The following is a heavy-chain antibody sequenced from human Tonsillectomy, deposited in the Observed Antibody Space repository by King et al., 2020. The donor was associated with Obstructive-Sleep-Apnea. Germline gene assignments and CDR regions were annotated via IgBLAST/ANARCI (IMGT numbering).Heavy chain of an antibody. CDR1: GYTFTGYC. Sequence: QLVQSGAEVKKPGASVKVSCKASGYTFTGYCIHWVRQAPGLGREWMGWISPNSGATNYAQKFQDRGTMTRDTSISPAYMDLSRLRSDDTAIYYCARDMTGYDSTSPAYWGQGTLVTVSS. CDR3: ARDMTGYDSTSPAY. J-gene: IGHJ4*02. CDR2: ISPNSGAT. V-gene: IGHV1-2*02. D-gene: IGHD3-9*01.